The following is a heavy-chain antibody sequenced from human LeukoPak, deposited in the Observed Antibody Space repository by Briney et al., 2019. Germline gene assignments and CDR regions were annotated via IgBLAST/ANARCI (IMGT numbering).Heavy chain of an antibody. CDR2: ISYDGSNK. V-gene: IGHV3-30*03. J-gene: IGHJ4*02. D-gene: IGHD3-9*01. Sequence: PGRSLRLSCVASGFTFSSYGMHWVRQAPGKGLEWVAIISYDGSNKYYADSVKGRFTISRDSSKNTVFLQMNSLRGEDTAVYYCATDRSTDFHWHIDYWGQGTLVTVSS. CDR1: GFTFSSYG. CDR3: ATDRSTDFHWHIDY.